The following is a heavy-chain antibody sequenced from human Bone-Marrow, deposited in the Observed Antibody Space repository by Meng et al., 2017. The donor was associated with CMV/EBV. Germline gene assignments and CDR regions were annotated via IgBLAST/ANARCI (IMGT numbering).Heavy chain of an antibody. CDR2: ISSSASTI. D-gene: IGHD1-1*01. Sequence: AAYGFTYSGYYMSWSSQAQGKGLEWVSYISSSASTIYYAHSVKGRFTISRDNAKNSLYLQMNSLKAEDTAVYYCARDPTKYNCFDPWGQGTLVTVSS. CDR3: ARDPTKYNCFDP. J-gene: IGHJ5*02. V-gene: IGHV3-11*04. CDR1: GFTYSGYY.